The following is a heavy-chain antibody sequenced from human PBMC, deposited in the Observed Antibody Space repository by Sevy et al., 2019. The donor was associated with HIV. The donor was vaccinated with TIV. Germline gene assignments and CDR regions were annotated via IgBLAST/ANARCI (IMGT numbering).Heavy chain of an antibody. CDR1: VYTFRGYY. D-gene: IGHD3-10*02. Sequence: ASVKVSCKASVYTFRGYYMRWVRQAPGQGLEWMGWINPNSGGTNYAQKFQGRVTMTRDTSISTVYMELSSLRSDDTAVYYCATSYVHVYDYYMDVWGKGTTVTVSS. CDR2: INPNSGGT. CDR3: ATSYVHVYDYYMDV. J-gene: IGHJ6*03. V-gene: IGHV1-2*02.